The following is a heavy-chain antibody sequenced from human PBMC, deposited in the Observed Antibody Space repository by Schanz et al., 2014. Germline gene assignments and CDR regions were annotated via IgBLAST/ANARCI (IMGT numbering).Heavy chain of an antibody. CDR1: GYTFNNYTYV. D-gene: IGHD6-19*01. Sequence: QVQLVQSRAEVKKPGASVKVSCKASGYTFNNYTYVMIWVRQAPGHGLEWMGWISAYTNNTNYAQKVQGRVTMTTDTSTSTAYMELRSLRSDDTAVYYCARGGYSSGWYDRDIAHFDYWGQGTLVTVPS. J-gene: IGHJ4*02. CDR3: ARGGYSSGWYDRDIAHFDY. CDR2: ISAYTNNT. V-gene: IGHV1-18*01.